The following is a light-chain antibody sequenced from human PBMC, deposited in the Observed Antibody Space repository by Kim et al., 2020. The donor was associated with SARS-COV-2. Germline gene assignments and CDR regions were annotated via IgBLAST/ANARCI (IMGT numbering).Light chain of an antibody. Sequence: EVMMAQSPGTLSVSPGERVILSCRASQSVGVNFAWYQQKPGQAPRLVIHGVSIRATNILARFSGSGSGTEFTLTINTLQSEDFAVYYCQQYNVWPWTFGQGTKVDIK. CDR3: QQYNVWPWT. CDR1: QSVGVN. V-gene: IGKV3-15*01. CDR2: GVS. J-gene: IGKJ1*01.